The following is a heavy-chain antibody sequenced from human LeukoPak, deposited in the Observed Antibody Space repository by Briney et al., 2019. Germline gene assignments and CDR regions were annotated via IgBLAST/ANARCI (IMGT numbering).Heavy chain of an antibody. J-gene: IGHJ4*02. CDR3: ARGYQLLLRAGYFDY. V-gene: IGHV3-74*01. CDR1: VFRFSSYG. Sequence: GGSLRLSCAASVFRFSSYGMHWVRQAPGKGLVWVSRINTDGSSTSYADSVKGRFTISRDNAKNTLYLQMNSLRAEDTAVYYCARGYQLLLRAGYFDYWGQGTLVTVSS. D-gene: IGHD2-2*01. CDR2: INTDGSST.